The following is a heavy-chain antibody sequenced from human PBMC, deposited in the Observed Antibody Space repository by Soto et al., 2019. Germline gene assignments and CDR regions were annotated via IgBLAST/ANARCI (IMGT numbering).Heavy chain of an antibody. CDR1: GGSISSGGYY. J-gene: IGHJ6*02. CDR3: ARHYDIVGATKAIYYYYYGMDV. D-gene: IGHD1-26*01. Sequence: SSETLSLTCTVSGGSISSGGYYWGWIRQPPGKGLEWIGSIYYSGSTYYNPSLKSRVTISVDTSKNQFSLKLSSVTAADTAVYYCARHYDIVGATKAIYYYYYGMDVWGQGTTVTVSS. CDR2: IYYSGST. V-gene: IGHV4-39*01.